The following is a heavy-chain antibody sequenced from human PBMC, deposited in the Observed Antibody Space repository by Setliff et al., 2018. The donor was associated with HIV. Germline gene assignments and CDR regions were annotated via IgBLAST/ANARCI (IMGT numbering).Heavy chain of an antibody. V-gene: IGHV3-30*04. D-gene: IGHD5-18*01. J-gene: IGHJ1*01. CDR1: GFIFSTFP. Sequence: PGGSLRLSCAASGFIFSTFPMHWVRQAPGKGLEWVSVISYDGSNKYYADSVKGRFTISRDNSKNTLYLQMNSLRAEDTAVYYCAKDAGSYSYVHEYFQHWGQGTLVTVSS. CDR2: ISYDGSNK. CDR3: AKDAGSYSYVHEYFQH.